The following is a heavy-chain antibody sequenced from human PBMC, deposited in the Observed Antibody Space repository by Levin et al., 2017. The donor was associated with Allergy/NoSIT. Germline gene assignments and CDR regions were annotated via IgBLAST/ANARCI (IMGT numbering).Heavy chain of an antibody. CDR2: MNPNSGNT. Sequence: GASVKVSCKASGYTFTSYDINWVRQATGQGLEWMGWMNPNSGNTGYAQKFQGRVTMTRNTSISTAYMELSSLRSEDTAVYYCAREPIYYDSSGYPRYNWFDPWGQGTLVTVSS. CDR1: GYTFTSYD. D-gene: IGHD3-22*01. V-gene: IGHV1-8*01. J-gene: IGHJ5*02. CDR3: AREPIYYDSSGYPRYNWFDP.